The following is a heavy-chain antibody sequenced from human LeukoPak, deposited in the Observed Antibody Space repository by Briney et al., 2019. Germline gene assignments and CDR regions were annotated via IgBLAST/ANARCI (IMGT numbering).Heavy chain of an antibody. D-gene: IGHD3-9*01. V-gene: IGHV4-34*01. CDR2: INHSGST. Sequence: PSETLSLTCAVYGGSFSGYYWSWIRQPPGKGLEWIGEINHSGSTNYNPPLKSRVTISVDTSKNQFSLKLSSVTAADTAVYYCARGYDIYYWGQGTLVTVSS. CDR1: GGSFSGYY. CDR3: ARGYDIYY. J-gene: IGHJ4*02.